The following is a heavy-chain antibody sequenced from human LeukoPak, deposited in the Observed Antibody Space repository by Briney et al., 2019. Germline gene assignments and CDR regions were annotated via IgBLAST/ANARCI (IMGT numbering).Heavy chain of an antibody. V-gene: IGHV1-2*02. J-gene: IGHJ4*02. D-gene: IGHD6-6*01. CDR1: GYTFTGYY. Sequence: ASVKVSCKASGYTFTGYYIHWVRQVPGQGLEWMGWISPNSGGINSAQKFQGRVTMTRDTSISTAYMELNRLKSDDTAVYYCARERRGERSSFAYWGQGTLVTVSS. CDR2: ISPNSGGI. CDR3: ARERRGERSSFAY.